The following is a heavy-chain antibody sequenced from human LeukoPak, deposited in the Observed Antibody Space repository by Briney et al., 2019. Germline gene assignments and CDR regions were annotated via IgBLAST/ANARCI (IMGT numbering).Heavy chain of an antibody. Sequence: ASVKVSCKASGYTFSSYGISWVRQAPGQGLEWMGWITSYNGNTKYAQQLQGRVTMTTDTSTGTAYMELRSLRSDDTAVYYCASFSESGYSTLDYWGQGTLVTVSS. CDR2: ITSYNGNT. D-gene: IGHD3-22*01. CDR1: GYTFSSYG. J-gene: IGHJ4*02. CDR3: ASFSESGYSTLDY. V-gene: IGHV1-18*01.